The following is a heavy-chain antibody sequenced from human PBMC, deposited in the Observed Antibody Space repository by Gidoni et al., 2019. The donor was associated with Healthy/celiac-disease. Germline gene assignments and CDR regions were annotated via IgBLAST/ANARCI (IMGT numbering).Heavy chain of an antibody. Sequence: EVQLVESGGGLVKPGGSLRLSCAASGFTFSTYSMNWVRQAPGKGLEWVSSISSSSSYIYYADSVKGRFTISRDNAKNSLYLQMNSLRAEDTAVYYCARESIAVAGNRFPYFQHWGQGTLVTVSS. J-gene: IGHJ1*01. CDR2: ISSSSSYI. CDR3: ARESIAVAGNRFPYFQH. D-gene: IGHD6-19*01. V-gene: IGHV3-21*01. CDR1: GFTFSTYS.